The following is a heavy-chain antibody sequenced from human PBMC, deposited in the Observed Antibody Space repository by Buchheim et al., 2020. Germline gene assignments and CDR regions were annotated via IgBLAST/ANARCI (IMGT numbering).Heavy chain of an antibody. D-gene: IGHD4-23*01. CDR2: ISYDGSNK. CDR3: AILGGIGDY. J-gene: IGHJ4*02. V-gene: IGHV3-30*03. CDR1: GFTFSSYG. Sequence: QVQLVESGGGVVQPGRSLRLSCAASGFTFSSYGMHWVRQAPGKGLEWVAVISYDGSNKYYADSVKGRFTISRDNSKNTLYLQKNSLRAEDTAVYYCAILGGIGDYWGQGTL.